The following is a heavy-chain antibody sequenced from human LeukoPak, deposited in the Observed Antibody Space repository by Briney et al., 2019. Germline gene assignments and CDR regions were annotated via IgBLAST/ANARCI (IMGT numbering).Heavy chain of an antibody. J-gene: IGHJ5*02. CDR3: ARGSNWLDP. D-gene: IGHD6-6*01. Sequence: PETLSLTCAVSGYSISSGYYWGWIRQPPGKGLEWIGSIYHSGSTYYNPSLKSRVTISVDTSKNQFSLKLSSVTAADTAVYYCARGSNWLDPWGQGTLVTVSS. CDR1: GYSISSGYY. V-gene: IGHV4-38-2*01. CDR2: IYHSGST.